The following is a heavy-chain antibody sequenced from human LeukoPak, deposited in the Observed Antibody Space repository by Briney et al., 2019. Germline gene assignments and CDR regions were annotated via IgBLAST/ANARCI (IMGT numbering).Heavy chain of an antibody. D-gene: IGHD6-19*01. CDR3: ATAKYSRGWYGAYDI. Sequence: ASVKVSCKVSGYTLTELSMHWVRQAPGKGLEWMGGFDPEDGETIYAQKMQGRVTMTEDTSTDTAYMELSSLRSEDTAVYYCATAKYSRGWYGAYDIWGQGTMVTVSP. V-gene: IGHV1-24*01. CDR1: GYTLTELS. J-gene: IGHJ3*02. CDR2: FDPEDGET.